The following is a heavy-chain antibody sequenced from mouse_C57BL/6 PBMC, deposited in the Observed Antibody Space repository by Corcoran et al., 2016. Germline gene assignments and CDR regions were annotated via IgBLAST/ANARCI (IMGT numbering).Heavy chain of an antibody. CDR2: INTYSGVP. Sequence: QIQLVQSGPELKKPGETVKISCKASGYTFTTYGMSWVKQAPGKGLKWMGWINTYSGVPTYADDFKGRFAFSLETSASTAYLQINNLKNEDTATYFCARRANYYGSSPYWYFDVWGTGTTVTVSS. J-gene: IGHJ1*03. CDR1: GYTFTTYG. CDR3: ARRANYYGSSPYWYFDV. V-gene: IGHV9-3*01. D-gene: IGHD1-1*01.